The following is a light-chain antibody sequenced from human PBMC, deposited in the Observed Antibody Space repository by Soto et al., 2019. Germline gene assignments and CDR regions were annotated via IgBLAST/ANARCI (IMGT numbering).Light chain of an antibody. Sequence: EIVMTQSPATLSVSPGEGATLFCRASQSVRNNLAWYQQKPGLAPRLLIYAVSTRAAGVPARFSGNGSETEFTLTISGLQSDDFALYYCQQYNKWPPWTFGQGTKVDIK. CDR1: QSVRNN. CDR2: AVS. V-gene: IGKV3-15*01. J-gene: IGKJ1*01. CDR3: QQYNKWPPWT.